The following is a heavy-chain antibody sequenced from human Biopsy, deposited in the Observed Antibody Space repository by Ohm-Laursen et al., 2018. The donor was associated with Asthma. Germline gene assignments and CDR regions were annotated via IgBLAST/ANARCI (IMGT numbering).Heavy chain of an antibody. CDR2: INAGNGNT. V-gene: IGHV1-3*01. D-gene: IGHD3-9*01. J-gene: IGHJ3*02. CDR1: GYTFISYA. CDR3: AGTYYDFLTGQVNDSFDI. Sequence: ASVKVSCNASGYTFISYAIHWVRQAPGQRLEWMGWINAGNGNTKYSQKFQARVTITRDTSPSTAYMELSSLRSEDTAVYYFAGTYYDFLTGQVNDSFDIWGQGTMVTVSS.